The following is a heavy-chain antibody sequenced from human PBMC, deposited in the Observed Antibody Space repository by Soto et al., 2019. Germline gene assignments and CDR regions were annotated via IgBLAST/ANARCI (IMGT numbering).Heavy chain of an antibody. D-gene: IGHD2-15*01. V-gene: IGHV3-30*18. CDR1: GFIFSNYG. CDR2: ISFDGKNR. J-gene: IGHJ4*02. CDR3: AKRGGVVGGSEHPFFEY. Sequence: QVQLVESGGGVVQPGKSLRLSCEASGFIFSNYGMHWVRQAPGKGLEWVALISFDGKNRNYADSVKGRFTIYRDNPKNTLYLEMNRLRPEDTAFYYCAKRGGVVGGSEHPFFEYWGQGTLVTVSS.